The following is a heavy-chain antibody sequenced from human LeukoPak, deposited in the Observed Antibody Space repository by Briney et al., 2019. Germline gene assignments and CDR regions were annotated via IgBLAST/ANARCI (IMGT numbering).Heavy chain of an antibody. CDR2: ISAYNGDR. CDR3: ARDHSSSSQLFDY. J-gene: IGHJ4*02. Sequence: VASVKVSCKASGYIFTNFGISWVRQAPGQGLEWMGWISAYNGDRNLAQTLQGRVTMTTDTSTTTAYMELRNLRSDDTAVYYCARDHSSSSQLFDYWGQGTLVTVSS. CDR1: GYIFTNFG. V-gene: IGHV1-18*01. D-gene: IGHD6-13*01.